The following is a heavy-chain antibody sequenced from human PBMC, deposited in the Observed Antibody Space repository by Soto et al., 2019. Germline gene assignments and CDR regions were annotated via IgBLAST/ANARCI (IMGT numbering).Heavy chain of an antibody. Sequence: QVQLVESGGGVVQPGRSLRLSCAASGFTFSSYGMHWVRQAPGKGLEWVAVISYDGSNKYYADSVKGRFTISRDNSKNTLYLQMNSLRAEDTAVYYCAKDLDDILTGYSYPLDYWGQGTLVTVSS. CDR1: GFTFSSYG. CDR2: ISYDGSNK. D-gene: IGHD3-9*01. J-gene: IGHJ4*02. CDR3: AKDLDDILTGYSYPLDY. V-gene: IGHV3-30*18.